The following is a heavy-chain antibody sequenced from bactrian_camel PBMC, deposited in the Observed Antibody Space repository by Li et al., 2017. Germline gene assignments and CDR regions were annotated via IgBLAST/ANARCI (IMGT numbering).Heavy chain of an antibody. Sequence: QVQLVESGGGSVQAGGSLRLSCTASGLTDSNFCMAWFRQAPGKEREGVAAIDDAGSATYTYAVQGRFTISKDSAKNTLYLQMNNLELEDTAMYYCAAQTATQTWTFLTRPGDPGHRL. J-gene: IGHJ4*01. D-gene: IGHD3*01. V-gene: IGHV3S6*01. CDR2: IDDAGSAT. CDR1: GLTDSNFC.